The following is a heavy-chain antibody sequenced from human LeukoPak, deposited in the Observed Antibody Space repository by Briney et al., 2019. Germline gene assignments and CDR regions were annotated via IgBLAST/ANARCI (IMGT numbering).Heavy chain of an antibody. J-gene: IGHJ3*02. V-gene: IGHV3-21*01. CDR3: ARDSTSDYGGTNDAFDI. CDR1: GFIFSNYG. CDR2: ISSSSSYI. Sequence: GGSLRLSCAASGFIFSNYGMSWVRQAPGKGLEWVSSISSSSSYIYYADSVKGRFTISRDNAKNSLYLQMNSLRAEDTAVYYCARDSTSDYGGTNDAFDIWGQGTMVTVSS. D-gene: IGHD4-23*01.